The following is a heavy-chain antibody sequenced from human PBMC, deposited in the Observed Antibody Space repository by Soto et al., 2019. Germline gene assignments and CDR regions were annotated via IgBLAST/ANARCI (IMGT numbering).Heavy chain of an antibody. CDR2: INHSGST. CDR3: ARNREHWETSHFFDY. Sequence: SETLSLTCAIYGGSVRGYYWSWIRQPQGKGLEWMGEINHSGSTNYNPSHKRRATISVATSKNQFSLKLSSVTAADTAVFYCARNREHWETSHFFDYWGQGALVTVSS. CDR1: GGSVRGYY. D-gene: IGHD1-26*01. V-gene: IGHV4-34*01. J-gene: IGHJ4*02.